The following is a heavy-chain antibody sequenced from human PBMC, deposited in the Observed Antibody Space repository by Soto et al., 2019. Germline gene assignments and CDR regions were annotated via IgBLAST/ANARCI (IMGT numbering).Heavy chain of an antibody. D-gene: IGHD3-3*01. Sequence: SVKLSCKACGGSFSSYAISWVRQAPGQGLEWMGGIIPIFGTANYAQKFQGRVTITADESTSTAYMELSSLRSEDTAVYYCASSGSYDFWSGSSYYYYGMDVWGQGTTVTVSS. J-gene: IGHJ6*02. CDR1: GGSFSSYA. V-gene: IGHV1-69*13. CDR2: IIPIFGTA. CDR3: ASSGSYDFWSGSSYYYYGMDV.